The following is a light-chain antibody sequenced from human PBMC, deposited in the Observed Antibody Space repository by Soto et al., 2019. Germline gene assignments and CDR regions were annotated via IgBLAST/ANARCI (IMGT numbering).Light chain of an antibody. CDR2: EVT. CDR3: ISFTASTTPWV. J-gene: IGLJ3*02. CDR1: SSDVGRFNY. V-gene: IGLV2-14*01. Sequence: QSVLTQPASVSGSPGQSITISCTGTSSDVGRFNYVSWFQQHPGKAPKLIIHEVTNRPSGVSTRFSGSKSGNTASLTISGLQAADEADYYCISFTASTTPWVFGGGTKVTVL.